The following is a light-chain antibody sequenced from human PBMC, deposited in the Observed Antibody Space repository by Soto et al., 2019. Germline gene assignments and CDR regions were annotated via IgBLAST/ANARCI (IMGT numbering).Light chain of an antibody. CDR2: AAS. Sequence: EIVLTQSPGTLSLSPGERATLSCRSSQSVNSNYLAWYQQKPGQAPRLLIYAASSRAAGFPDRFSCSGSETDFALTISRLEPEDFAVYYCQQYGGSPWTFGQGTKVEIK. V-gene: IGKV3-20*01. J-gene: IGKJ1*01. CDR3: QQYGGSPWT. CDR1: QSVNSNY.